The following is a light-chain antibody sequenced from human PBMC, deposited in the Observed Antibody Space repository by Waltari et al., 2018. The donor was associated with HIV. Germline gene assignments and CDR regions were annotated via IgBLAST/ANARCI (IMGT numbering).Light chain of an antibody. CDR2: DVN. CDR1: SSDGGGYNY. V-gene: IGLV2-11*01. CDR3: CSYAGSYSYVV. J-gene: IGLJ2*01. Sequence: QSALTQPRSVSGSPGQSVTMSCSGTSSDGGGYNYVSWDQQHPGKAPKRMIYDVNKRPSGVPDRFSGSKSGNTASLTISGLQAEDEADYYCCSYAGSYSYVVLGGGTKLTVL.